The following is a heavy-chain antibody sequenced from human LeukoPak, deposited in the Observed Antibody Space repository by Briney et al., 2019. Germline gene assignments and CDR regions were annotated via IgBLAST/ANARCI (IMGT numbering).Heavy chain of an antibody. J-gene: IGHJ4*02. CDR3: ARRLKTAVAEYYFDY. CDR1: SGSISTSNYY. CDR2: LYCSGSP. Sequence: SETLSLTCTVSSGSISTSNYYWGWVRQPPGKALEWIGSLYCSGSPYYNPSLKSRVTISVDTSKNHFSLKLNSVTAADTAVYYCARRLKTAVAEYYFDYWGQGTLVTVSS. V-gene: IGHV4-39*02. D-gene: IGHD6-19*01.